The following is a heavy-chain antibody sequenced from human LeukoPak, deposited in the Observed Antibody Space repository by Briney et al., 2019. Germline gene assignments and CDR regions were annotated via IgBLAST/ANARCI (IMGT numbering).Heavy chain of an antibody. CDR2: ISYDGSNK. CDR1: GFTFSSYG. CDR3: AKDSPLLSYYYYGMDV. Sequence: GGSLRLSCAASGFTFSSYGMHWVRQAPGKGLEWVAVISYDGSNKYYADSVKGRFTISRDNSKNTLYLQMNSLRAEDTAVYYCAKDSPLLSYYYYGMDVWGQGTTVTVSS. V-gene: IGHV3-30*18. J-gene: IGHJ6*02.